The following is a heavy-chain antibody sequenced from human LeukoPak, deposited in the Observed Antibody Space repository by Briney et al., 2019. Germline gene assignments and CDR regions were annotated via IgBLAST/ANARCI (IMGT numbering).Heavy chain of an antibody. CDR3: ARGGGSHEGNYFDY. J-gene: IGHJ4*02. CDR2: IQQDGCNK. CDR1: GFTFSNYA. Sequence: GGSVRLFCAASGFTFSNYAMSWVRQAPGKGLEWVANIQQDGCNKFYVDSVKGRFTVSRDNAKNSLYLQMNSLRVGDTAIYYWARGGGSHEGNYFDYWGQGTLVTVSS. V-gene: IGHV3-7*01. D-gene: IGHD3-16*01.